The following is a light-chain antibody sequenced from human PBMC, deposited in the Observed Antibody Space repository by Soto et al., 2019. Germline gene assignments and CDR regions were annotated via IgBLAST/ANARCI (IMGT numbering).Light chain of an antibody. CDR3: QQDYTCPLT. J-gene: IGKJ1*01. V-gene: IGKV4-1*01. Sequence: IVIPRYPDSLPLSLGHWSTIKYRSTHTVLDSSNVGGDLTWYQQKPGQPPKLVIYWISTRAFGVPNRISGSGSGTEFTLTISSLQSGDVGVYYCQQDYTCPLTFGRGTKVDI. CDR2: WIS. CDR1: HTVLDSSNVGGD.